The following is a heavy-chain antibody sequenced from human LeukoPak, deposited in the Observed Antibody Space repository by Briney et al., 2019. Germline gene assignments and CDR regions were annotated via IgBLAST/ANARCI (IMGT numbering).Heavy chain of an antibody. Sequence: SATLSLTCAVYGGSFSGSYWSWIRPPPGKGLEWTGEINHSGSTNYNPSLKSRVTISVDTSKNQFSLKLSPVTAADTAVYYCARQSSKRITRRGIDYWGQGTLVTVSS. CDR3: ARQSSKRITRRGIDY. V-gene: IGHV4-34*01. D-gene: IGHD3-3*01. J-gene: IGHJ4*02. CDR1: GGSFSGSY. CDR2: INHSGST.